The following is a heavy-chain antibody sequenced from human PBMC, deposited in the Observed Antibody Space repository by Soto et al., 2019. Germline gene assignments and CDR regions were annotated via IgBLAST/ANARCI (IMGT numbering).Heavy chain of an antibody. CDR2: ILGGGGST. D-gene: IGHD1-26*01. Sequence: EVQLLESGGGLVQPGGSLRLSCAASGFTFSTYAMNWLRQAPGKGLEWVSGILGGGGSTYYADSVRGRFTISRDNSKSTLYLQMSSLRAEDTAVYYCAKDLKPDGRWEIECWGQGTLVTVSS. J-gene: IGHJ4*02. CDR3: AKDLKPDGRWEIEC. CDR1: GFTFSTYA. V-gene: IGHV3-23*01.